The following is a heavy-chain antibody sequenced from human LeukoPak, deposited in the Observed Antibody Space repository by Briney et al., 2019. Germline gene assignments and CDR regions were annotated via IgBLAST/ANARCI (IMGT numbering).Heavy chain of an antibody. CDR1: GYTFTSYY. V-gene: IGHV1-46*01. CDR2: INPSGGST. D-gene: IGHD3-22*01. Sequence: ASVKVSCKASGYTFTSYYMHWVRQAPGQGLEWMGIINPSGGSTSYAQKFQGRVTMTRDTSTSTVYMELSSLRSEDTAVYYCASSSLYDSSGQDAFDIWGQGTMVTVSS. CDR3: ASSSLYDSSGQDAFDI. J-gene: IGHJ3*02.